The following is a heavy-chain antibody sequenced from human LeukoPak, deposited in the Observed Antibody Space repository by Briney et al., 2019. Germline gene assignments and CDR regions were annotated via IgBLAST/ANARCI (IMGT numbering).Heavy chain of an antibody. V-gene: IGHV4-39*07. Sequence: SETLSLTCTVSGGSISSSSYYWGWIRQPPGKGLEWIGSIYYSGSTYYNPSLKSRVTISVDTSKNQFSLKLSSVTAADTAVYYCARDLSSGWPSYYYYYMDVWGKGTTVTVSS. D-gene: IGHD6-19*01. CDR1: GGSISSSSYY. CDR3: ARDLSSGWPSYYYYYMDV. CDR2: IYYSGST. J-gene: IGHJ6*03.